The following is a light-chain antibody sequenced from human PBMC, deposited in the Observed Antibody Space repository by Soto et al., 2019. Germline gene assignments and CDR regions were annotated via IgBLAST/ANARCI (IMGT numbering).Light chain of an antibody. CDR2: AAS. J-gene: IGKJ4*01. CDR1: QGISSY. Sequence: AIRMTQSPSSLSASTGDRVTITCRASQGISSYLDWYQQKPGKAPKLLIYAASTLQSGVPSRFSGSGSGTDFTLTISCLQSEEFATYYWQQYYSYPLTFGGGTKVEIK. V-gene: IGKV1-8*01. CDR3: QQYYSYPLT.